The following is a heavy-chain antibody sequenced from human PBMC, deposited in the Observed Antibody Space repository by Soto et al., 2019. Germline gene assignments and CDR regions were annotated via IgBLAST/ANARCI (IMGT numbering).Heavy chain of an antibody. CDR3: IPMDAFDI. Sequence: ESGGGVVQPGRSLRLSCAASGFTFSSYAMHWVRQAPGKGLEWVAVISYDGSNKYYADSVKGRFTISRDNSKNTLYLQMNSLRAEDTAVYYGIPMDAFDIWGQGTMVTVSS. J-gene: IGHJ3*02. CDR1: GFTFSSYA. CDR2: ISYDGSNK. V-gene: IGHV3-30-3*01.